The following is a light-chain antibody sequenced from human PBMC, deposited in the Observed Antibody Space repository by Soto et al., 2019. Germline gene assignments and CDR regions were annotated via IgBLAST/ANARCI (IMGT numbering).Light chain of an antibody. CDR3: QQYYSTPLT. J-gene: IGKJ4*01. Sequence: IVMTQSPDSLAVSLGERATINCKSSQSVLYTSNNKNYLAWYRQRPGQPPTLLIYWASTRESGVPDRFSGSGSGTEFTLTITTLQAEDVAVYYCQQYYSTPLTFGGGTKV. V-gene: IGKV4-1*01. CDR2: WAS. CDR1: QSVLYTSNNKNY.